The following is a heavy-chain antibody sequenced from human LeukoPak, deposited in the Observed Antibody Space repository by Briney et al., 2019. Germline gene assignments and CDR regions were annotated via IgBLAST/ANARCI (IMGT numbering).Heavy chain of an antibody. Sequence: ASETLSLTCTVAGGSISSSSYYWGWIRQPPGKGLEWIGSIYYSGSTYYNPSLKSRVTISVDTSKNQFSLKLSSVTAADTAVYSCARHLDCSSTSCYYPNDAFDIWGQGTMVTVSS. CDR3: ARHLDCSSTSCYYPNDAFDI. J-gene: IGHJ3*02. D-gene: IGHD2-2*01. CDR2: IYYSGST. CDR1: GGSISSSSYY. V-gene: IGHV4-39*01.